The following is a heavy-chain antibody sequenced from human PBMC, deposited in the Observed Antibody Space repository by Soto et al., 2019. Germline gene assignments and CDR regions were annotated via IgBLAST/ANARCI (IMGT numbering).Heavy chain of an antibody. CDR1: GGSISSYY. V-gene: IGHV4-4*07. D-gene: IGHD3-10*01. CDR2: IDTSGTT. J-gene: IGHJ6*02. Sequence: ETLSLTCTVSGGSISSYYCSWIRQSAGKGLEWIGRIDTSGTTNYNPSLRSRVTMSVDASKNQFSLNLSSVTAADTAVYFCARGPRGYVYYHGMDVWGQGTTVTVSS. CDR3: ARGPRGYVYYHGMDV.